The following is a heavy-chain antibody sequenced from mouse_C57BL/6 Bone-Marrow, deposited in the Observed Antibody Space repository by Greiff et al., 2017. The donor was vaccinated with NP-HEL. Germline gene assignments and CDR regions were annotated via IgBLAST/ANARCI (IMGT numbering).Heavy chain of an antibody. CDR1: GFTFSSYG. CDR2: ISSGGSYT. CDR3: ARLGPRTYFDY. J-gene: IGHJ2*01. Sequence: EVQGVESGGDLVKPGGSLKLSCAASGFTFSSYGMSWVRQTPDKRLEWVATISSGGSYTYYPDSVKGRFTISRDNAKNTLYLQMSSLKSEDTAMYYCARLGPRTYFDYWGQGTTLTVSS. D-gene: IGHD4-1*01. V-gene: IGHV5-6*01.